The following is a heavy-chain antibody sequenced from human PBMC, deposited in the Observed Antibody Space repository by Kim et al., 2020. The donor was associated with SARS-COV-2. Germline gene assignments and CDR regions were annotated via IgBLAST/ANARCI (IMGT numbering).Heavy chain of an antibody. V-gene: IGHV7-4-1*02. J-gene: IGHJ6*02. CDR3: AREEFNVRSSWYDYFYFYYGMDV. CDR1: GYTFTSYA. D-gene: IGHD6-13*01. Sequence: ASVKVSCKASGYTFTSYAMNWVRQAPGQGLEWMGWINTNTGNPTYAQGFTGRFVFSLDTSVSTAYLQISSLKAEDTAVYYCAREEFNVRSSWYDYFYFYYGMDVWGQGTTVTVSS. CDR2: INTNTGNP.